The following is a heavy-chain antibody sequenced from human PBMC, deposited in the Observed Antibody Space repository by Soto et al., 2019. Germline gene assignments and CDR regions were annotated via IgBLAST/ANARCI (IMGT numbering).Heavy chain of an antibody. Sequence: ASVKVSCKASGYTFTSYGISWVRQAPGQGFEWMGWISAYNGNTNYAQKLQGRVTMTTDTSTSTAYMELRSLRSEDTAVYYCARARSDYYDSSGYWSEWGQGTLVTVSS. CDR2: ISAYNGNT. D-gene: IGHD3-22*01. CDR3: ARARSDYYDSSGYWSE. J-gene: IGHJ4*02. V-gene: IGHV1-18*01. CDR1: GYTFTSYG.